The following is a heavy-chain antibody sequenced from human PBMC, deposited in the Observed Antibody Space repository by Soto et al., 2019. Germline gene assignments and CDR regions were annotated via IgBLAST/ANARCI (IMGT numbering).Heavy chain of an antibody. CDR1: GFTFSNAW. J-gene: IGHJ3*02. CDR2: IKSKTDGGTT. D-gene: IGHD3-16*01. CDR3: TTASLMITFGGVTEAAFDI. V-gene: IGHV3-15*01. Sequence: GGSLRLSCAASGFTFSNAWMSWVRQAPGKGLEWVGRIKSKTDGGTTDYAAPVKGRFTISRDDSKNTLYLQMNSLKTEDTAVYYCTTASLMITFGGVTEAAFDIWGQGTMVTVSS.